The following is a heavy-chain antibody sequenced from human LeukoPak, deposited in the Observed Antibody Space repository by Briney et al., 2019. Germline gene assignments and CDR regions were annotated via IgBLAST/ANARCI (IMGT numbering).Heavy chain of an antibody. CDR3: AKRPYYLPIDY. V-gene: IGHV3-23*01. CDR1: GFTFSSYA. J-gene: IGHJ4*02. CDR2: ISGSGGST. D-gene: IGHD3-10*01. Sequence: GGSLRLSCAASGFTFSSYAMSWVRQAPGKGLEWVSAISGSGGSTYYADAVKGRFTISRDNSKNTLYPQMNSLRAEDTAVYYRAKRPYYLPIDYWGQGTLVTVSS.